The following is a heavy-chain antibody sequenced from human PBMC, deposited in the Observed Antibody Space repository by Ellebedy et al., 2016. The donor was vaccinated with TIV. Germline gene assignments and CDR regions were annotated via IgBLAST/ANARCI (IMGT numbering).Heavy chain of an antibody. D-gene: IGHD3-3*01. V-gene: IGHV4-34*01. CDR3: AREPVIRFLQWDQTQGGYYYYGMDV. CDR2: ITHGGST. J-gene: IGHJ6*02. CDR1: GESFTAYY. Sequence: MPSETLSLTCAVHGESFTAYYWTRVRQSPEKGLEWLGEITHGGSTTYNPSLKSRVTMSVDTSKNQFSLKLTSVTAADTAVYYCAREPVIRFLQWDQTQGGYYYYGMDVWGQGTTVTVSS.